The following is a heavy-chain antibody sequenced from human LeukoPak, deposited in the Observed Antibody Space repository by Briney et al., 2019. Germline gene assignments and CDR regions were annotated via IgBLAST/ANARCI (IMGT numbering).Heavy chain of an antibody. CDR2: IYYSGTT. CDR1: GGSISSSTYY. J-gene: IGHJ4*02. V-gene: IGHV4-39*07. CDR3: ARGRSKFMVRGANQFDY. Sequence: SETLSLTCTVSGGSISSSTYYWGWLRQPPGTGLEWLGSIYYSGTTYYSPSLKSRITISVDTSKNQFSLKLSSVTAADTAVYYCARGRSKFMVRGANQFDYWGQGTLVTVSS. D-gene: IGHD3-10*01.